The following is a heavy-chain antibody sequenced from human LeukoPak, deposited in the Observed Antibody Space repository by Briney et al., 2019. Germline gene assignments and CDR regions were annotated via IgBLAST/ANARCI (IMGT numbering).Heavy chain of an antibody. J-gene: IGHJ4*02. CDR2: MSHSERT. D-gene: IGHD4-17*01. V-gene: IGHV4-39*07. CDR1: GGSISSSNYY. CDR3: ARDGDYVFDY. Sequence: SETLSLTCIVSGGSISSSNYYWDWIRQPPGQGLEWIGSMSHSERTYYNPSLKSRLTIFVDTSKNQFSLKLSSVTAADTAVYYCARDGDYVFDYWGQGTLVTVSS.